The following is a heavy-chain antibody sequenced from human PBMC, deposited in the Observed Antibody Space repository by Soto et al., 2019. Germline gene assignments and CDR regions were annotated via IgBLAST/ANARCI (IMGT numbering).Heavy chain of an antibody. CDR3: ARGPSNYYDSSGPFFFDI. J-gene: IGHJ3*02. CDR1: GFTFSSYS. D-gene: IGHD3-22*01. CDR2: ISSSSTYI. V-gene: IGHV3-21*01. Sequence: GGSLRLSCAASGFTFSSYSMNWVRQAPGKGLEWVSSISSSSTYIYYADSVKGRFTISRDNAKNSLYLQMNSLRAEDTAVYSCARGPSNYYDSSGPFFFDIWGQGTMVTVSS.